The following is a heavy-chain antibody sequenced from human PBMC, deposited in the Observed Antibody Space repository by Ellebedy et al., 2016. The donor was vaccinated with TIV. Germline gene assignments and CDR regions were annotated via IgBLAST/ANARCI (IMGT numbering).Heavy chain of an antibody. Sequence: GESLKISCAASGFTFSSYWMHWVRQAPGKGLVWVSSINTDGRTIDYADSVKGRFTISGDNAKNTLYLQMNSLRLEDTGVYFCARAGSYRFDYWGQGSLVTVSS. CDR3: ARAGSYRFDY. J-gene: IGHJ4*02. D-gene: IGHD1-26*01. CDR1: GFTFSSYW. CDR2: INTDGRTI. V-gene: IGHV3-74*01.